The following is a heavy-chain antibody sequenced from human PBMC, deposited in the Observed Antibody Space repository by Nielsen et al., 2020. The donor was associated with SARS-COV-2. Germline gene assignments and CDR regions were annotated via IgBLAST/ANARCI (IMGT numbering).Heavy chain of an antibody. V-gene: IGHV3-23*01. CDR3: AAAGTYY. D-gene: IGHD6-13*01. Sequence: GGSLRLSCAASGFTFSSYAMNWVRQAPGKGLEWVSSISGSGGSTYYTDSVKGRFTISRDTSKNTLYLQMNSLRAEDTALYYCAAAGTYYWGQGTLVTVSS. CDR1: GFTFSSYA. J-gene: IGHJ4*02. CDR2: ISGSGGST.